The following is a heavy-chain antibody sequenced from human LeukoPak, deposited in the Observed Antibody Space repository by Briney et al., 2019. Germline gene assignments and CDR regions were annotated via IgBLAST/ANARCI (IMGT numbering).Heavy chain of an antibody. CDR3: ARVDTAMSYYYYGMDV. J-gene: IGHJ6*02. V-gene: IGHV1-18*01. CDR1: GYTFTSYG. D-gene: IGHD5-18*01. CDR2: ISAYNGNT. Sequence: ASVKVSCKASGYTFTSYGISWVRQAPGQGLEWMGWISAYNGNTNYAQKLQGRVTMTTDTSTSTAYMELRSLRSEDTAVYYCARVDTAMSYYYYGMDVWGQGTTVTVSS.